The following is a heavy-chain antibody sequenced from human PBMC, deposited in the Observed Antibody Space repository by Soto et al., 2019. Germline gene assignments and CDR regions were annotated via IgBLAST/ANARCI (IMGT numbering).Heavy chain of an antibody. D-gene: IGHD5-18*01. J-gene: IGHJ5*02. CDR2: IYYSGST. CDR3: ARNLLRQXPLGRGYICVGQGWFDP. Sequence: PSETLSLTCTVSGGSVSSGNYYWSWIRQPPGKGLEWIGCIYYSGSTNYNPSLKSRVTISLYTSKNQFSLKLNSLNGADKAVYYCARNLLRQXPLGRGYICVGQGWFDPWGQGTLVTVSS. V-gene: IGHV4-61*01. CDR1: GGSVSSGNYY.